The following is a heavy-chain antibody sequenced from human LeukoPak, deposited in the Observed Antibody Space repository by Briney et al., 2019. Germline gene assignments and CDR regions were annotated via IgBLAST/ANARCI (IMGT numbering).Heavy chain of an antibody. V-gene: IGHV3-53*01. CDR3: ASVTMVRGPHFDY. CDR1: GYTLTELS. D-gene: IGHD3-10*01. J-gene: IGHJ4*02. CDR2: MYSGGST. Sequence: SCKVSGYTLTELSMHWVLQAPGKGLEWVSVMYSGGSTYYADSVEGRFTISRDSSKNTVYLQMSSLRAEDTAVYYCASVTMVRGPHFDYWGQGTLVTVSS.